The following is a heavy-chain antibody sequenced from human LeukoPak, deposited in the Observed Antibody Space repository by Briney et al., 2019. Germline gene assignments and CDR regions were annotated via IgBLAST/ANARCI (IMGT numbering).Heavy chain of an antibody. CDR2: IHYTGAT. V-gene: IGHV4-34*01. J-gene: IGHJ2*01. Sequence: PSETLSLTCAVYGGTFRGYYWSWIRQPPGKGLEWIGEIHYTGATNYKPSLKSRVTISGDPSKNQVSLRVSSVTAADMAVYYCARGVLGPYYFDLWGRGTLVTVSS. CDR3: ARGVLGPYYFDL. D-gene: IGHD7-27*01. CDR1: GGTFRGYY.